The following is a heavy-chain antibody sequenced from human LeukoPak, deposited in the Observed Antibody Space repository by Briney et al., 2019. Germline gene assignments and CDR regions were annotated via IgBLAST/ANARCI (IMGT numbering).Heavy chain of an antibody. CDR1: GGSISSNNYY. CDR3: ARTYDYIWGSFRSHSFDS. V-gene: IGHV4-39*01. D-gene: IGHD3-16*02. Sequence: SETLSLTCTVSGGSISSNNYYWGWIRQPPGKGLEWIGSLYYSGSAYYNPSLKSRVTISVDASKNQFSLKLSSVTAADAGVYYCARTYDYIWGSFRSHSFDSWGQGTLVTVSS. J-gene: IGHJ4*02. CDR2: LYYSGSA.